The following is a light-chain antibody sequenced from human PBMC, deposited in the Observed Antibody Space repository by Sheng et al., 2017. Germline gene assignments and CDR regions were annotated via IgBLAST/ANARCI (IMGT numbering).Light chain of an antibody. J-gene: IGKJ4*01. Sequence: EIVLTQSPDTLSLSPGERATLSCRASQIISSTYLGWYQQRIGQAPRLLISGTSNRAAGIPDRFSGSGSGTDFTFTISSLQPEDIATYYCQQYDTLITFGGGTKVEIK. CDR1: QIISSTY. CDR2: GTS. CDR3: QQYDTLIT. V-gene: IGKV3-20*01.